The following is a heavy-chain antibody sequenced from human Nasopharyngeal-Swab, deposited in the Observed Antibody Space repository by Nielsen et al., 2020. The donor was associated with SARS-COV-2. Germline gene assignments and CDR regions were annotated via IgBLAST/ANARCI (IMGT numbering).Heavy chain of an antibody. J-gene: IGHJ6*02. D-gene: IGHD3-10*01. CDR2: IYPGHSDT. CDR3: AIYGSMNYYRDYYQYTLDV. V-gene: IGHV5-51*01. Sequence: SCYASSYRFSNYCSVGLCHLPATALAWMGFIYPGHSDTRYSPSFQGQVTISADKSISTVYLQWNSLKASDTAVYYCAIYGSMNYYRDYYQYTLDVWGQGTTVTVSS. CDR1: SYRFSNYC.